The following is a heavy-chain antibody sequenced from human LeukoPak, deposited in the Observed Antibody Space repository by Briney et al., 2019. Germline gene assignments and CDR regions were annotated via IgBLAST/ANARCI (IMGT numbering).Heavy chain of an antibody. CDR1: GGSISSSPYY. CDR3: ARVVPAANYYYYMDV. V-gene: IGHV4-61*05. D-gene: IGHD2-2*01. CDR2: IYYSGST. J-gene: IGHJ6*03. Sequence: SETLSLTCTVSGGSISSSPYYWGWIRQPPGKGLEWIGYIYYSGSTNYNPSLKSRVTISVDTSKNQFSLKLSSVTAADTAVYYCARVVPAANYYYYMDVWGKGTTVTISS.